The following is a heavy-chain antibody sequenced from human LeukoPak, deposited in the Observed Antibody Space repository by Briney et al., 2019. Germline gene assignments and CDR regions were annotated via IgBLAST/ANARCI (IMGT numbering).Heavy chain of an antibody. D-gene: IGHD3-3*01. J-gene: IGHJ4*02. CDR1: GGSFSGYY. CDR2: INHSGST. CDR3: ARGLRGFWSGYLSY. Sequence: SETLSLTCAVYGGSFSGYYWSWIRQPPGKGLEWIGEINHSGSTNCNPSLKSRVTISVDTSKNQFSLKLSSVTAADTAVYYCARGLRGFWSGYLSYWGQGTLVTVSS. V-gene: IGHV4-34*01.